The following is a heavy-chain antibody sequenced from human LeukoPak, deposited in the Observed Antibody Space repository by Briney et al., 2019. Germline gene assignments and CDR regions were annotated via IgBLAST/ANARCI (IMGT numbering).Heavy chain of an antibody. CDR2: IDASGGAT. CDR1: GFTFSNYA. J-gene: IGHJ4*02. Sequence: GESLRLSCAASGFTFSNYAMSWVRQAPGKGLEWVSSIDASGGATYYADSVKGRFTISRDNSKNTLYLQMNSLRAEDTAVYFCARRGVVIRVILVGFHKEAYYFESWGQGALVTVSS. CDR3: ARRGVVIRVILVGFHKEAYYFES. V-gene: IGHV3-23*01. D-gene: IGHD3/OR15-3a*01.